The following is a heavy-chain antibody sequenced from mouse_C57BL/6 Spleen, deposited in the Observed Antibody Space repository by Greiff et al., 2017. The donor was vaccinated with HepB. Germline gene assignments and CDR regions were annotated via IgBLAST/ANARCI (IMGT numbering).Heavy chain of an antibody. J-gene: IGHJ1*03. CDR1: GYTFTSYW. D-gene: IGHD2-5*01. Sequence: QVQLQQPGAELVMPGASVQLSCKASGYTFTSYWMHWVKQRPGQGLEWIGEIDPSDSYTNYNQKFKGKSTLTVDKSSSTAYMQLSSLTSEDSAVYYCATASKVWYFDVWGTGTTVTVSS. CDR2: IDPSDSYT. CDR3: ATASKVWYFDV. V-gene: IGHV1-69*01.